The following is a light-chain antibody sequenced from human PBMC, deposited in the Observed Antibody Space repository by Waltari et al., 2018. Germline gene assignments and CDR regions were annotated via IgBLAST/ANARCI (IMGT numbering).Light chain of an antibody. Sequence: QTVVTQEPSLSVSPGGTVTPPWSLSRGPFPRTSYPSWYQQSPGQTPRTLVYKANIRSSGVPDRFSGSVLGNKAVLIITGAQAEDESTYYCLLYMGSGIWVFGGGTKLTVL. CDR1: RGPFPRTSY. J-gene: IGLJ3*02. V-gene: IGLV8-61*01. CDR3: LLYMGSGIWV. CDR2: KAN.